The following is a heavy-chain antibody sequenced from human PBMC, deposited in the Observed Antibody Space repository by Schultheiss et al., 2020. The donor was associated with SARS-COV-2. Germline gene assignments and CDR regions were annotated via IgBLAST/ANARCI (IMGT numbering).Heavy chain of an antibody. CDR2: INPNSGGT. V-gene: IGHV1-2*06. J-gene: IGHJ6*02. CDR3: ARGEQWLVPDYYYYGMDV. CDR1: GYTFTGYY. Sequence: ASVKVSCKASGYTFTGYYMHWVRQAPGQGLEWMGRINPNSGGTNYAQKFQGRVTMTRDTSISTAYMELSRLRSDDTAVYYCARGEQWLVPDYYYYGMDVWGQGTTVTVSS. D-gene: IGHD6-19*01.